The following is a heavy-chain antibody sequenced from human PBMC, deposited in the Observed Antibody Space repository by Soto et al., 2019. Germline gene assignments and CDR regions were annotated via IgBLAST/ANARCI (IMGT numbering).Heavy chain of an antibody. D-gene: IGHD4-17*01. J-gene: IGHJ4*02. CDR1: GGSISSYY. V-gene: IGHV4-59*08. Sequence: KTSETLSLTCTVSGGSISSYYWSWIRQPPGKGLEWIGYIYYSGSTNYNPSLKSRVTISVDTSKNQFSLKLSSVTAADTAVYYCARRYGGTPDYWGQGTLVTDSS. CDR3: ARRYGGTPDY. CDR2: IYYSGST.